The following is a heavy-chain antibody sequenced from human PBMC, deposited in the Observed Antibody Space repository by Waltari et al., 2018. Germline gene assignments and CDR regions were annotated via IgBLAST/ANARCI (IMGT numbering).Heavy chain of an antibody. Sequence: QVQLVQSGAEVKKPGASVKISCKTSEYTFTSSYIHWVRQAPGQGLEWMGIIHPRGGSTIYAQKFQGRVTMTRDTSTSTVYMGLSSLRSDDTAVYYCALDTGALWMDVWGQGTTVTVSS. J-gene: IGHJ6*02. D-gene: IGHD2-21*01. V-gene: IGHV1-46*01. CDR1: EYTFTSSY. CDR3: ALDTGALWMDV. CDR2: IHPRGGST.